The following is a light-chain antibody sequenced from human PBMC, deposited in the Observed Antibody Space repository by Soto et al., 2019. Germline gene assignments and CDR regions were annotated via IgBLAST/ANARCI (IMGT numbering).Light chain of an antibody. J-gene: IGLJ3*02. CDR2: EVS. CDR3: TSYVGSNIWV. CDR1: SSDVGAYKY. Sequence: QSALTQPPSASGSPGQSVTISCTGTSSDVGAYKYVSWYQQYPGKAPKLMIYEVSKRPSGVPERFSGSKSGNTASLTVSGLQAEYEADYYCTSYVGSNIWVFGGGTKLTVL. V-gene: IGLV2-8*01.